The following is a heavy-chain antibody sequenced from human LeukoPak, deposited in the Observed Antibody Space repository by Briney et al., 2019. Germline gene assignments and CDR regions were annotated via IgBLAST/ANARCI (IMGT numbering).Heavy chain of an antibody. Sequence: GGSLRLSCAASGFTFSSYAMSWVRQAPGKGLEWVSAISGSGGSTYYADSVKGRFTISRDNSKNTLYLQMNSLRAEDTAVYFCAKSRSGSANWALQIFDNWGQGILVTVSS. J-gene: IGHJ4*02. D-gene: IGHD1-1*01. CDR1: GFTFSSYA. V-gene: IGHV3-23*01. CDR2: ISGSGGST. CDR3: AKSRSGSANWALQIFDN.